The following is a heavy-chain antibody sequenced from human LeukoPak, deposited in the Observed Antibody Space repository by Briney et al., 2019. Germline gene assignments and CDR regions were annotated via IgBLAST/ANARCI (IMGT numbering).Heavy chain of an antibody. J-gene: IGHJ4*02. CDR2: ISYDGSNK. Sequence: GGSLRLSCAASGFTFSSYGMHWVRQAPGMGLQWVAVISYDGSNKYYADSVKGRFTISRDNSKNTLYLQMNSLRAEDTAVYYCAKDGSGGRHFDYWGQGTLVTVSS. V-gene: IGHV3-30*18. CDR3: AKDGSGGRHFDY. D-gene: IGHD2-15*01. CDR1: GFTFSSYG.